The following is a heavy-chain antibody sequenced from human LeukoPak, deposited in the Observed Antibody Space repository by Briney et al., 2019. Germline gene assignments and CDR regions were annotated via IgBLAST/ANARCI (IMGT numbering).Heavy chain of an antibody. V-gene: IGHV3-7*01. CDR2: IKQDGSEK. CDR3: ARDTVFRQNWFDP. J-gene: IGHJ5*02. D-gene: IGHD4-11*01. CDR1: GFTFSTYA. Sequence: PGGSLRLSCAASGFTFSTYAMSWVRQAPGEGLEWVANIKQDGSEKYYVDSVKGRFTISRDNAKNSLYLQMNSLRAEDTAVYYCARDTVFRQNWFDPWGQGTLVTVSS.